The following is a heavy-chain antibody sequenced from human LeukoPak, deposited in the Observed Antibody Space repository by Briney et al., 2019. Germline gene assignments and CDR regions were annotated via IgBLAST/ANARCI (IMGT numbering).Heavy chain of an antibody. D-gene: IGHD5-12*01. V-gene: IGHV4-39*07. CDR2: IYYSGST. CDR1: GGSISSSSYY. J-gene: IGHJ4*02. Sequence: SETLSLTCTVSGGSISSSSYYWGWIRQPPGKGLEWVVSIYYSGSTYYNPSLKSRVTISVDTSKNQFSLKLSSVTAADTAVYYCARLSFGGYDLDPYDYWGQRTLVTVSS. CDR3: ARLSFGGYDLDPYDY.